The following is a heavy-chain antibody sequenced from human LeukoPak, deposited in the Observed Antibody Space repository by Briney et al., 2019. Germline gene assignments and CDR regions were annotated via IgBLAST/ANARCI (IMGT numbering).Heavy chain of an antibody. CDR2: IDNAGSIT. CDR1: GFTFSNYW. J-gene: IGHJ4*02. Sequence: GGSLRLSCAASGFTFSNYWIHWVRQAPGKGLVWVSRIDNAGSITTYADSAKGRFTISRDNAENTLYLQMSSLRVEDTAVYYCVRSAFHAGSGNYYDYWGQGTLVTVSS. D-gene: IGHD3-22*01. CDR3: VRSAFHAGSGNYYDY. V-gene: IGHV3-74*03.